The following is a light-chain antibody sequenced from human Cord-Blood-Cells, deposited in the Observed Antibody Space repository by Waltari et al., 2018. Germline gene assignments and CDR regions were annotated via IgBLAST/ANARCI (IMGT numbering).Light chain of an antibody. Sequence: QSALTHPPSVSGSPAQTTPISCTGPSIAVGGYIYVSWYQQHPGKAPKLMIYDVTHRPSGVSNRFSDSKSGNTASRTISGLQAENEADYYCSSYTSSSTWVFGGGTKLTVL. CDR1: SIAVGGYIY. CDR3: SSYTSSSTWV. V-gene: IGLV2-14*01. CDR2: DVT. J-gene: IGLJ3*02.